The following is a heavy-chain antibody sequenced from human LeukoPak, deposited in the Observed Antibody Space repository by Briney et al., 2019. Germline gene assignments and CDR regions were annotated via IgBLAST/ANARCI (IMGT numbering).Heavy chain of an antibody. CDR1: GFTVSSNY. CDR2: IYGGGNT. D-gene: IGHD6-13*01. V-gene: IGHV3-53*01. Sequence: GGSLRLSCAVSGFTVSSNYMSWVRQAPGKGLEWVSVIYGGGNTYYADSVKGRFTISRDNSKNTLYLQMNSLRADDTAVYYCASLGAAGTDYWGQGTLVTVSS. J-gene: IGHJ4*02. CDR3: ASLGAAGTDY.